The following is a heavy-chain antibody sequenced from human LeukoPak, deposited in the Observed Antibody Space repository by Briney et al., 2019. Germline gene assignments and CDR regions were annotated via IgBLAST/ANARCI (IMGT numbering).Heavy chain of an antibody. J-gene: IGHJ4*02. CDR1: GYTFTTYW. V-gene: IGHV5-51*01. CDR3: ASVLGGGGVNYYFDY. Sequence: GESLKISCKGSGYTFTTYWIAWVRQMPGKGLEWMGIIYPDDSDTRYSPSFQGQVTISADKSISTAYLQWSSLKASDTAMYYCASVLGGGGVNYYFDYWGQGTLVTVSS. CDR2: IYPDDSDT. D-gene: IGHD3-16*01.